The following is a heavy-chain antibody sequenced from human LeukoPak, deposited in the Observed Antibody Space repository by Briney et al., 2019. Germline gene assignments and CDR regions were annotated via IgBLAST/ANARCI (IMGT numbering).Heavy chain of an antibody. CDR1: GGSASSYS. V-gene: IGHV4-59*02. CDR2: IYHTGNT. Sequence: PSETLSLTCTVSGGSASSYSWSWIRHPPGKGLEWIGYIYHTGNTNYNPSLKSRATISVDTSKNQFSLKVTSVTAADTAVYYCAREASGSGTFYFDSWGQGTLVTVSS. J-gene: IGHJ4*02. CDR3: AREASGSGTFYFDS.